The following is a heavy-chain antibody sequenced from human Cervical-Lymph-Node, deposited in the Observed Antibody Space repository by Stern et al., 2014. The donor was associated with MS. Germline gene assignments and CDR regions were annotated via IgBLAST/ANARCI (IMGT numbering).Heavy chain of an antibody. CDR3: ARGERTVELVGFNY. J-gene: IGHJ4*02. CDR1: GGSISRGDYY. V-gene: IGHV4-31*03. CDR2: IYYNGKM. D-gene: IGHD4-23*01. Sequence: QEQLQESGPGLVKPSETLSLTCTVSGGSISRGDYYWTWIRQHPGKGLEWIGYIYYNGKMYYNLSLKSRVTISRDTPKNQFSLKLTSVTAADTAVYYCARGERTVELVGFNYWGLGTLVTVSS.